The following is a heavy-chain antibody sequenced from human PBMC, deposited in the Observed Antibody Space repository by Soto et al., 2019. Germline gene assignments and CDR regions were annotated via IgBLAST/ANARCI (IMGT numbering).Heavy chain of an antibody. CDR2: ISWNSDTI. J-gene: IGHJ4*02. Sequence: GGSLRLSCAASGFTFNDHAMHWVRQAPGKGPEWVSGISWNSDTINYADSVKGRFTVSRDNAKNSLYLQMNSLRVEDTALYYCAKDVGYSGYDSFDYWGQGTPVTVSS. CDR3: AKDVGYSGYDSFDY. CDR1: GFTFNDHA. V-gene: IGHV3-9*01. D-gene: IGHD5-12*01.